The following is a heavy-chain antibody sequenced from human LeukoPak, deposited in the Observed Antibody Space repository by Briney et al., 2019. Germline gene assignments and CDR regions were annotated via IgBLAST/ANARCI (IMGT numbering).Heavy chain of an antibody. V-gene: IGHV3-21*01. CDR3: ARDLRNYYDSSGSAFDY. D-gene: IGHD3-22*01. CDR1: GFTFSSYS. Sequence: PGGSLRLSCAASGFTFSSYSMNWVRQAPGKGLEWVSSISSSSSYIYYADSVKGRFTISRDNAKNSLYLQMNSLRAEDTAVYYCARDLRNYYDSSGSAFDYWGQGTLVTVSS. J-gene: IGHJ4*02. CDR2: ISSSSSYI.